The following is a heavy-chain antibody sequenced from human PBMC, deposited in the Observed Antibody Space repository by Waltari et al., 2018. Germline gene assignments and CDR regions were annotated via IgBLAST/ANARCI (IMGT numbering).Heavy chain of an antibody. J-gene: IGHJ4*02. CDR3: ARAPLIAGSNDY. CDR1: GYTFTGYF. D-gene: IGHD6-13*01. Sequence: QVQLVQSGAEVKKPGASVKVSCKASGYTFTGYFMHWVRQAPGQGLEWMGRFNPNSGGTNYAQKFQGRVTMTRDTSISTAYMELSGLRSDDTAVYYCARAPLIAGSNDYWGQGTLVTVSS. V-gene: IGHV1-2*06. CDR2: FNPNSGGT.